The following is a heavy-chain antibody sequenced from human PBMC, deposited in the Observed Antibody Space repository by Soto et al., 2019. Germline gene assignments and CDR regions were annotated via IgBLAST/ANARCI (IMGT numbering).Heavy chain of an antibody. Sequence: PSETLSLTCTVCGGSISSYYWSWIRQPPGKGLEWIGYIYYSGSTNYNPSLKSRVTISVDTSKNQFSLKLSSVTAADTAVYYCARGLVEMATIIAGWFDPWGQGTLVTVSS. CDR3: ARGLVEMATIIAGWFDP. CDR2: IYYSGST. CDR1: GGSISSYY. D-gene: IGHD5-12*01. V-gene: IGHV4-59*01. J-gene: IGHJ5*02.